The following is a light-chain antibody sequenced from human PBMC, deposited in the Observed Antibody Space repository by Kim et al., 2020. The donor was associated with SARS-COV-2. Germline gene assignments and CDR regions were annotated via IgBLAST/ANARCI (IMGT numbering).Light chain of an antibody. V-gene: IGKV1-5*01. J-gene: IGKJ2*01. CDR3: QHYNAYPYI. Sequence: SASVGDRVTISCRASQIIDTLLAWYQQKPGTSPKLLVYRASTVETGVPSRFSGSGSGTEFSLTSSSLQPDDVATYYCQHYNAYPYIFGQGTKLEI. CDR2: RAS. CDR1: QIIDTL.